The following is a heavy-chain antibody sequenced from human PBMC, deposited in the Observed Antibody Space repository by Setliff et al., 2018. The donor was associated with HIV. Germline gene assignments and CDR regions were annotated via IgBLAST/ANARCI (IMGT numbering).Heavy chain of an antibody. CDR1: GGSMSVYY. J-gene: IGHJ3*02. CDR2: IYTSGST. Sequence: SETLSLTCTVSGGSMSVYYWNWIRQPAGKGLEWIGRIYTSGSTNYNPSLKSRVTISLDTSGNQFSLKLGSVTAADTAMYYCAREHCSGGSCNGFDIWGQGTMVTVS. V-gene: IGHV4-4*07. CDR3: AREHCSGGSCNGFDI. D-gene: IGHD2-15*01.